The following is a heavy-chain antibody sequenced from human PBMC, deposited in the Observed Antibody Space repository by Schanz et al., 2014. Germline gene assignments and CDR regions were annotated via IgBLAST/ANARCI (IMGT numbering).Heavy chain of an antibody. D-gene: IGHD1-26*01. CDR3: ARGGATRFDY. CDR2: IYSGGST. V-gene: IGHV3-53*01. Sequence: EMHLVESGGGLIQPGGSLRLSCAASGFTVSDNYMTWVRQAPGKGLEWVSVIYSGGSTYYADSVKGRFTISRDNAKNSLHLQMNSLRDEDTAVYYCARGGATRFDYWGQGTLVTVSS. J-gene: IGHJ4*02. CDR1: GFTVSDNY.